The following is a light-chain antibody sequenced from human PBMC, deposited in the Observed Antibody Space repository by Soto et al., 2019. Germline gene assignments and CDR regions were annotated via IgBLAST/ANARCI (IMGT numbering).Light chain of an antibody. J-gene: IGLJ2*01. CDR3: SSYTSSSWV. Sequence: QSALTQPASVSGSPGQSITISCTGTSSDVGGYNYVSWYQQHPGKAPKLMIYDVSIRPSGVSNRFSGSKSGNTASLTISGLQAEDEADYYCSSYTSSSWVFGGGTKLTVL. CDR1: SSDVGGYNY. CDR2: DVS. V-gene: IGLV2-14*01.